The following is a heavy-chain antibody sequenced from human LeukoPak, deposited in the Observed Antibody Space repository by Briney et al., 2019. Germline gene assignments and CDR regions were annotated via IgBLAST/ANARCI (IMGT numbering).Heavy chain of an antibody. CDR1: GLTFNNYA. D-gene: IGHD3-16*01. CDR3: ATPWGPDTSAFRWGRDGMDV. V-gene: IGHV3-23*01. J-gene: IGHJ6*02. Sequence: GGSLRHSCAVSGLTFNNYAMSWVRQAPGKGLEWVSAISKSGDHTYYAASAKGRFTIYRDNSKNTQYLQMNSLRAEDTAVYYCATPWGPDTSAFRWGRDGMDVWGQGTTVIVS. CDR2: ISKSGDHT.